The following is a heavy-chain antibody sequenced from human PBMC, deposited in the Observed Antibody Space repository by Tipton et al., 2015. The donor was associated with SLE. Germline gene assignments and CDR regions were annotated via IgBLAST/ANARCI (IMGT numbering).Heavy chain of an antibody. CDR1: GGSFSGYY. CDR3: ARGLVAAGTRNY. Sequence: TLSLTCAVYGGSFSGYYWSWIRQPPGKGLEWIGEINHSGSTNYNPSLKSRVTISVDTSKNRFSLKLSSVTAADTAVYYCARGLVAAGTRNYWGQGTLVTVSS. V-gene: IGHV4-34*01. D-gene: IGHD2-15*01. J-gene: IGHJ4*02. CDR2: INHSGST.